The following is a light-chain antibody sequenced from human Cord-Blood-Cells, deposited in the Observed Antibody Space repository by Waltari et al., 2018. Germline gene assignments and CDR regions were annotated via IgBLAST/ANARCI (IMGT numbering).Light chain of an antibody. Sequence: QSALTQPASVSWSPGQSLTISCTGTSSDVGGYNYFSWYQQHTGKDPKLRIYDVSKRPSGVSNRFSGSKSGTTASLTIAGLQAGDEADYYCSSYTSSSTEVFGTGTKVTVL. CDR1: SSDVGGYNY. CDR3: SSYTSSSTEV. V-gene: IGLV2-14*01. J-gene: IGLJ1*01. CDR2: DVS.